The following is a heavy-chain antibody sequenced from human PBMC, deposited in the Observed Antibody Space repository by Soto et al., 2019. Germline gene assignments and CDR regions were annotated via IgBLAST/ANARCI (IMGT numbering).Heavy chain of an antibody. Sequence: EFQLEESGGGLVQPGGSVRLSCAASGFTFSASSMHWVRQAAGKGLEWLGRIRSKANNYATVYSEVLKGRSIISRDDSQDTMFLEMNNLRTVDTAMYYCAIEGAGFGYWGQGTLVTVSS. CDR2: IRSKANNYAT. J-gene: IGHJ4*02. D-gene: IGHD1-26*01. V-gene: IGHV3-73*01. CDR3: AIEGAGFGY. CDR1: GFTFSASS.